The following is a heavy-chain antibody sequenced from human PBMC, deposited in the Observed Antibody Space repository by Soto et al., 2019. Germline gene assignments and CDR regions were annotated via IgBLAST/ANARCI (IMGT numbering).Heavy chain of an antibody. CDR3: ARDADEGYCDS. V-gene: IGHV4-31*03. J-gene: IGHJ4*02. CDR2: IYYSGAT. Sequence: QVQLQESGPGLVKPSQTLSLTCTVSGGSISTGGYYWNWIRQHPGKGLEWIGYIYYSGATYYNPSLKSRFTISVDTSKNQYSLKLSSVTAADTAVYYCARDADEGYCDSWGQGTLVTVSS. CDR1: GGSISTGGYY.